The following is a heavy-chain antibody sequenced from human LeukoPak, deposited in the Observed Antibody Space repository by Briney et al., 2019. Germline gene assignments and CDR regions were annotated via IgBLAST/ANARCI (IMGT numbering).Heavy chain of an antibody. CDR3: ARLKQQLVRLLSRDTTYYYYYYMDV. Sequence: PGRSLRLSCAASGFTFSSYAMHWVRQAPGKGLEWVAVISYDGSNKYYADSVKGRFTISRDNSKNTLYLQMNSLRAEDTAVYYCARLKQQLVRLLSRDTTYYYYYYMDVWGKGTTVTVSS. CDR2: ISYDGSNK. CDR1: GFTFSSYA. J-gene: IGHJ6*03. V-gene: IGHV3-30*04. D-gene: IGHD6-13*01.